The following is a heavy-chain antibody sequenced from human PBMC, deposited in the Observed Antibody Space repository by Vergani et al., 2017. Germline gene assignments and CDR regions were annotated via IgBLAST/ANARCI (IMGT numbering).Heavy chain of an antibody. J-gene: IGHJ6*03. V-gene: IGHV5-51*03. D-gene: IGHD2-2*01. CDR3: ARVAKRGCSSTSCYLDYYYYMDV. CDR2: IYPGDSDT. CDR1: GYSFTSYW. Sequence: EVQLVQSGAEVKKPGESLKISCKGSGYSFTSYWIGWVRQMPGKGLEWMGIIYPGDSDTRYSPSFQGQVTISADKSISTAYLQWSSLKASDTAMYYCARVAKRGCSSTSCYLDYYYYMDVWGKGTTVTVSS.